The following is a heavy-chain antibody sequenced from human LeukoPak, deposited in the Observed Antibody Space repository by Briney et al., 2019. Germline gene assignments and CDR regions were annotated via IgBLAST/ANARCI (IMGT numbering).Heavy chain of an antibody. J-gene: IGHJ6*03. CDR3: ARLGYCSSTSCHPYYYYMDV. CDR2: INWNGGST. CDR1: GFTFDDYG. V-gene: IGHV3-20*04. Sequence: PGGSLRLSCAASGFTFDDYGMSWVRQAPGKGLEWVSGINWNGGSTGYADSVKGRFTISRDNAKNSLYLQMNSLRAEDTAVYYCARLGYCSSTSCHPYYYYMDVWGKGTTVTVSS. D-gene: IGHD2-2*01.